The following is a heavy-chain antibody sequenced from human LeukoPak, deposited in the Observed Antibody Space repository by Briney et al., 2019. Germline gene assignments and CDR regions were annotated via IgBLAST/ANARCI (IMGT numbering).Heavy chain of an antibody. CDR3: ARGRRWITMVRGVIVPAFDP. CDR2: IYTSGST. D-gene: IGHD3-10*01. CDR1: GGSISSYY. J-gene: IGHJ5*02. Sequence: SETLSLTCTVSGGSISSYYWSWIRQPAGKGLEWIGRIYTSGSTNYNPSLKSRVTISVDTSKNQFSLKLSSVTAADTAVYYCARGRRWITMVRGVIVPAFDPWGQGTLVTVSS. V-gene: IGHV4-4*07.